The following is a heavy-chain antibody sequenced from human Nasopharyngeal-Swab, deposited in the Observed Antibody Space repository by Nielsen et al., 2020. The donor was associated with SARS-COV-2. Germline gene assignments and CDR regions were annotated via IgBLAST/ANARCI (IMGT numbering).Heavy chain of an antibody. D-gene: IGHD3-22*01. Sequence: WVRQAPGQGLGWMGRINPNSGGTNYAQKFQGRVTMTRDTSISTAYMELSRLRPDDTAVYYCARNDSSGYGYWGQGTLVTVSS. CDR3: ARNDSSGYGY. V-gene: IGHV1-2*06. CDR2: INPNSGGT. J-gene: IGHJ4*02.